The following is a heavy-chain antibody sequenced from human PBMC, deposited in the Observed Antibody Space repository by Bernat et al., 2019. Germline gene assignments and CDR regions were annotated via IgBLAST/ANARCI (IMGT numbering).Heavy chain of an antibody. CDR3: AKSNWGVVTDAFDI. Sequence: EVQLLESGGGLVQPGGSLRLSCAASGFSFSSYAMSWVRQAPGKGLDWVSAIISGSGGRTYYADSVKGRFTISRDNSKNTLYLQMNSLRAEDTAVYYCAKSNWGVVTDAFDIWDQGTMVTVSS. V-gene: IGHV3-23*01. J-gene: IGHJ3*02. CDR1: GFSFSSYA. D-gene: IGHD7-27*01. CDR2: ISGSGGRT.